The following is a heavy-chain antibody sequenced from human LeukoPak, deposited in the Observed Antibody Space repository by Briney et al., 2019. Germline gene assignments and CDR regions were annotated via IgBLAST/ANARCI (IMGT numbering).Heavy chain of an antibody. V-gene: IGHV1-46*01. Sequence: ASVKVSCKASGYTFTSYYLHWVRQAPGQGLEWMGIINPSDDNTSYAQKFQGRFTMTRDTSTNTVYMELYSLRSEDTAVYYCVRDDRIAVAGPYYFDYRGQGTLVTVSS. CDR2: INPSDDNT. CDR3: VRDDRIAVAGPYYFDY. J-gene: IGHJ4*02. D-gene: IGHD6-19*01. CDR1: GYTFTSYY.